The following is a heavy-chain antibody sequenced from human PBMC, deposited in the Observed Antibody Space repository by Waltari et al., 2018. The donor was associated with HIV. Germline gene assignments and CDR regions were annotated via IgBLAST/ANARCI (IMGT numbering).Heavy chain of an antibody. Sequence: EVQLVESGGGLVQPGGSLRLSCSASGFTFSIYAMHWVRQAPGKGLEYVSGNRNNEYSTYYAESGKGRFPISRDNSKNTLNLQMSSMRAEDTAVYYCVKEGGYCSGGRCYYYGMDVWGQGITVTVSS. D-gene: IGHD2-15*01. V-gene: IGHV3-64D*06. CDR3: VKEGGYCSGGRCYYYGMDV. J-gene: IGHJ6*02. CDR2: NRNNEYST. CDR1: GFTFSIYA.